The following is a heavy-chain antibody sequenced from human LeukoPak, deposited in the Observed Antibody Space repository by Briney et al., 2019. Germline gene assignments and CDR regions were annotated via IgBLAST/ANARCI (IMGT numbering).Heavy chain of an antibody. V-gene: IGHV3-11*04. CDR1: GFTFSDYY. CDR3: ARDGDTGSYYRFDY. CDR2: ISSSGSTI. D-gene: IGHD1-26*01. Sequence: GGSLRLSCAASGFTFSDYYMSWIRQAPGKGLEWVSYISSSGSTIYYADSVKGRFTIPRDNAKNSLYLQMNSLRVEDTAVYYCARDGDTGSYYRFDYWGQGTLVTVSS. J-gene: IGHJ4*02.